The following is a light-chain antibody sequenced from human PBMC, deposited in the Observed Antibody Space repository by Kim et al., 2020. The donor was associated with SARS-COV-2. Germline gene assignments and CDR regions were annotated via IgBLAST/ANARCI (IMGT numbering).Light chain of an antibody. V-gene: IGLV3-21*03. CDR1: NIGSKS. CDR2: ADS. CDR3: QVWDTHSDHVV. J-gene: IGLJ2*01. Sequence: SYELTQPPSVSVAPGKTARITCGGNNIGSKSVYWYQQKSGQDPVLVVFADSDRPSGLPERFSGSRSGNTATLTVIRVEAGDEADYYCQVWDTHSDHVVFG.